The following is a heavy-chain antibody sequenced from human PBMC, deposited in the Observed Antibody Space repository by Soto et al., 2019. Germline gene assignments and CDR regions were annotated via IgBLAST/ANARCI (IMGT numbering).Heavy chain of an antibody. CDR1: GYPVTAYY. J-gene: IGHJ3*02. CDR2: INPATGAA. CDR3: AGGGGVGVTGSAAFDM. V-gene: IGHV1-2*02. Sequence: QLHLVQSGAVVKKPGASVTVSCSASGYPVTAYYMHWVRQAPGRGLEWMGGINPATGAAKYTQTFQGRGTLTRDTSPGTGFMEPGGPTSEDPARFFWAGGGGVGVTGSAAFDMWGQGTVVTVSS. D-gene: IGHD3-3*01.